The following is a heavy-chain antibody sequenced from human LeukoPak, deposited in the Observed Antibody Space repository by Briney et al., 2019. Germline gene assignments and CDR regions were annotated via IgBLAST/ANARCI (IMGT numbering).Heavy chain of an antibody. D-gene: IGHD4-17*01. V-gene: IGHV4-39*07. CDR3: ARDPTGGLRPRGLFDP. CDR1: GDSISTYGYW. CDR2: INYSGST. Sequence: SETLSLTCVVSGDSISTYGYWWGWIRQSPGKGLEWIGTINYSGSTYYNSSLRSRVTISLDTSKNQFSLKLISVTAADMAFYYCARDPTGGLRPRGLFDPWGEGSMVTVSS. J-gene: IGHJ5*02.